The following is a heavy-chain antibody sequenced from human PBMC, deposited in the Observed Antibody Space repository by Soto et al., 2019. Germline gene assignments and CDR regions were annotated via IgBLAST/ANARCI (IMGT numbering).Heavy chain of an antibody. CDR1: CASVAGGSYY. CDR2: IPSRGRP. V-gene: IGHV4-30-4*01. D-gene: IGHD5-12*01. Sequence: SETLSLTCSVSCASVAGGSYYCSWVRQPPGKGLEWIGYIPSRGRPFYNPSLTSRGTISADKYKNQLSLQLTSVTAADTAVYYCARDTYSGYDFGLWGQGTRVTGS. J-gene: IGHJ5*02. CDR3: ARDTYSGYDFGL.